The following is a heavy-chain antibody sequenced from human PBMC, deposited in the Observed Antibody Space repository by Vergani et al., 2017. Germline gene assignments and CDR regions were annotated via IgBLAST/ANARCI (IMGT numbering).Heavy chain of an antibody. CDR2: ISYDGSNK. Sequence: QVQLVESGGGVVQPGRSLRLSCAASGFTFSSYAMHWVRQAPGKGLEWVAVISYDGSNKYYADSVKGRFTISRDNSKNTLYLQMNSLRAEDTAVYYCARARSYYGDYGGVFDYWGQGTLVTVSS. CDR1: GFTFSSYA. V-gene: IGHV3-30*01. J-gene: IGHJ4*02. D-gene: IGHD4-17*01. CDR3: ARARSYYGDYGGVFDY.